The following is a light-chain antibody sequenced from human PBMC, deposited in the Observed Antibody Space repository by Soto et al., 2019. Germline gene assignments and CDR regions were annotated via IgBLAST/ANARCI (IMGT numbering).Light chain of an antibody. Sequence: EIVMTQSPATLSVSPGGRATLSCRASQSVSIKLAWYQQKPGQAPRLLIYDTSTRATGIPARFSGSGSGTEFTLTISSLQSEDFAVYYCQQYNNWPPITLGQGTRLEIK. CDR2: DTS. J-gene: IGKJ5*01. CDR1: QSVSIK. CDR3: QQYNNWPPIT. V-gene: IGKV3-15*01.